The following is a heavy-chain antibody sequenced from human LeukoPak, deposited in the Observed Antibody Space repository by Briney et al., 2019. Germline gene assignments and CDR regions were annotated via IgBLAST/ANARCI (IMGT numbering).Heavy chain of an antibody. V-gene: IGHV3-48*03. Sequence: PGGSLRLSCAASGITYSDHEMSGVRQAPGKGLEWVSYIDTSGGTIYYVDSVKGRFTISRDNAKNSLYLQMNSLRPEDTAVYYCARDSSVPAAPSDYWGQGTLVTVSS. D-gene: IGHD2-2*01. CDR1: GITYSDHE. CDR3: ARDSSVPAAPSDY. CDR2: IDTSGGTI. J-gene: IGHJ4*02.